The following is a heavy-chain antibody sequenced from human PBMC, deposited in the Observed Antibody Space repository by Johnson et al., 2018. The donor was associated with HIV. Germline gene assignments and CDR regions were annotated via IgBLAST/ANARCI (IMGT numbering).Heavy chain of an antibody. CDR2: IRYDGSNK. V-gene: IGHV3-30*02. J-gene: IGHJ3*02. CDR1: GFTFSSYG. Sequence: QVQLVESGGGLVQPGGSPRLSCAASGFTFSSYGIHWVRQAPGKVLAWVSFIRYDGSNKYYADSVKGRFTISRDNSKNTLYLQMNSLRAEDTAVYYCAKDMNSGYDLWGLGFDIWGQGTMVTVSS. D-gene: IGHD5-12*01. CDR3: AKDMNSGYDLWGLGFDI.